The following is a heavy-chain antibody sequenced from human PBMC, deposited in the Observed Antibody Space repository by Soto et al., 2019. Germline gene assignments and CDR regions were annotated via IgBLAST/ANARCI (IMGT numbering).Heavy chain of an antibody. CDR3: GSGGAY. J-gene: IGHJ4*02. CDR2: IYYSGTT. D-gene: IGHD3-10*01. CDR1: GGSISSGGYW. Sequence: SETLSLTCTVSGGSISSGGYWWSWIRQHPGRGLEWIGYIYYSGTTYCNPSLKSRVTISIEKSKNQFSLEMTSLTAADTAIYYYGSGGAYWGQGTLVTVSS. V-gene: IGHV4-31*09.